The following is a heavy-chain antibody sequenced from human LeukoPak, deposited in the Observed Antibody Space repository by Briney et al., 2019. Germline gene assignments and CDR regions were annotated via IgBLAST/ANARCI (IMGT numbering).Heavy chain of an antibody. Sequence: GGSLRLSCAASGFTFSRYSMNWVRQAPGKGLEWVSSITSSSSYIDDADSVKGRFTISRDNAKNSLYLQMNSLRAEDMALYYCAKDTYNWNDGAAFDIWGQGTMVTVSS. D-gene: IGHD1-20*01. CDR3: AKDTYNWNDGAAFDI. CDR1: GFTFSRYS. V-gene: IGHV3-21*04. J-gene: IGHJ3*02. CDR2: ITSSSSYI.